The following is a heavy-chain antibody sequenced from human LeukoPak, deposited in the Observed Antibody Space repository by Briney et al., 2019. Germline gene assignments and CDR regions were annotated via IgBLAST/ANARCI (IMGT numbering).Heavy chain of an antibody. CDR2: ISANNGNT. CDR1: GYTFTSYG. J-gene: IGHJ4*02. CDR3: ASGSSGSYYTVCLAY. V-gene: IGHV1-18*01. Sequence: ASVKVSCTAAGYTFTSYGINWVRQAPGQGLEWMGWISANNGNTNYAQNLQGRVTMTTDTSTNTAYMELRSLRSGDTAVYYCASGSSGSYYTVCLAYWEQGPQVTVSS. D-gene: IGHD1-26*01.